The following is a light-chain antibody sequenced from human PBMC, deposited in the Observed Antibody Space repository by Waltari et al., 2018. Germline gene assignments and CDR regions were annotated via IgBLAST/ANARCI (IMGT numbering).Light chain of an antibody. J-gene: IGKJ4*01. Sequence: DIVMTQSPESLAVSLGERATISCKTSESVLYSSNNKNHLAWYQQKPGQPPRLLLYWASTRESGVPDRFICSGSETDFTLTVTSLQAEDVAVYYCQQYYNTPLTFGGGTKVEVK. CDR3: QQYYNTPLT. V-gene: IGKV4-1*01. CDR1: ESVLYSSNNKNH. CDR2: WAS.